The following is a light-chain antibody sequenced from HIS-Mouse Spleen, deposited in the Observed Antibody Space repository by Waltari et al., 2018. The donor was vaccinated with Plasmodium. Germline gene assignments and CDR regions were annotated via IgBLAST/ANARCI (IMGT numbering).Light chain of an antibody. Sequence: SYELTQPPSVSVSPGQTARITCSGDALPKKYAYWYQQKSGQAPVLVIYKDSERPSGIPERFSVSSSGTTVTLTISGVQAEDEADYYCQSADSSGTYQVFGGGTKLTVL. CDR3: QSADSSGTYQV. CDR1: ALPKKY. V-gene: IGLV3-25*03. CDR2: KDS. J-gene: IGLJ2*01.